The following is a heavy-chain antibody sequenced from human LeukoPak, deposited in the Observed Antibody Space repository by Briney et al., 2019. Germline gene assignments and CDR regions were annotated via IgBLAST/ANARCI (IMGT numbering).Heavy chain of an antibody. CDR3: ATGSVRYSASWYSQEGDY. D-gene: IGHD6-13*01. CDR1: GFTFSTYA. V-gene: IGHV3-23*01. J-gene: IGHJ4*02. Sequence: GGSLRLSCAASGFTFSTYAMSWVRQAPGKGLEWVSAISVSAGSTYYADSVKGRLTISRDNSKNTLYLQMNSLRAEDTAVYYCATGSVRYSASWYSQEGDYWGQGTLVTVSS. CDR2: ISVSAGST.